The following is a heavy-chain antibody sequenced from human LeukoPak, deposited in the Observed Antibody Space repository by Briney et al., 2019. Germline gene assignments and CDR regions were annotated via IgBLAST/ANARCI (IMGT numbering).Heavy chain of an antibody. V-gene: IGHV4-4*02. J-gene: IGHJ4*02. D-gene: IGHD3-16*02. CDR3: ATDQGELSSSFDY. CDR2: IYYSGNT. CDR1: GGSIGSSNW. Sequence: SETLSLTCAVSGGSIGSSNWWSWVRQPPGKGLEWIGEIYYSGNTNYNPSLKSRVTISVDKSKNQFSLKLSSVTAADTAVYYCATDQGELSSSFDYWGQGTLVTVSS.